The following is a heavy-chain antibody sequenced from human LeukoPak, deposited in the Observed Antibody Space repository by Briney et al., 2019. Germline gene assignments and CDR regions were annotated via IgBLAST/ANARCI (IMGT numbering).Heavy chain of an antibody. CDR1: GLTFDNYA. J-gene: IGHJ3*02. Sequence: GVSLRLSCAASGLTFDNYAMNWVRQAPGKGLEWVSYIRGGGGVTRYSDSVKDRFTISRDNSKNTLYLQMNSLRAEDTAIYYCAKCSASYYNDAFDIWGRGTMVTVSS. D-gene: IGHD3-10*01. CDR2: IRGGGGVT. V-gene: IGHV3-23*01. CDR3: AKCSASYYNDAFDI.